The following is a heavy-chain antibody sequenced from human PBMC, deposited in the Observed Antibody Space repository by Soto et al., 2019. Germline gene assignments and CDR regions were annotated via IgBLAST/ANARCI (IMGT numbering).Heavy chain of an antibody. V-gene: IGHV2-5*02. CDR2: IYWDDAK. Sequence: QITLNESGPTVVRPTETLTLTCRFSGFSLTTSGVGVGWIRQSPGQAPEWLALIYWDDAKRYSASLKSRLTITKASSKNQVVLTVSDLDPTDTATYYCSHRVLRTVFGLVTTTAIYFDFWGQGTPFAVSS. CDR1: GFSLTTSGVG. J-gene: IGHJ4*02. D-gene: IGHD3-3*01. CDR3: SHRVLRTVFGLVTTTAIYFDF.